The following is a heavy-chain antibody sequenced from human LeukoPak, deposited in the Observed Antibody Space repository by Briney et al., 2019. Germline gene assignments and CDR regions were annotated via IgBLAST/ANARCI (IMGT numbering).Heavy chain of an antibody. CDR2: MNPDSGNT. CDR3: ARGDSSGYDLDY. CDR1: GYTFTSYE. D-gene: IGHD5-12*01. V-gene: IGHV1-8*01. J-gene: IGHJ4*02. Sequence: GASVKVSCKASGYTFTSYEINWVRQATGQGLEWLGWMNPDSGNTAYVQKFQGRVAMTRNTSINTAYLELSSLRSEDTAVYYCARGDSSGYDLDYWGQGTLVTVSS.